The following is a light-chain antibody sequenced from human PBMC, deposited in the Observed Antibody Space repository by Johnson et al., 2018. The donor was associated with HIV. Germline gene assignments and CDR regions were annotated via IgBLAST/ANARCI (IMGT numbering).Light chain of an antibody. CDR2: ENN. Sequence: QSVLSQPPSVSAAPGQKVTISCSGSSSNIGNNYVSWYQQLPGTAPKLLIYENNKRPSGIPDRFSGSKSGTSATLGITGLQTGDEADYYCGTWDSSLSTSVCGTGTKVTVL. J-gene: IGLJ1*01. CDR1: SSNIGNNY. V-gene: IGLV1-51*02. CDR3: GTWDSSLSTSV.